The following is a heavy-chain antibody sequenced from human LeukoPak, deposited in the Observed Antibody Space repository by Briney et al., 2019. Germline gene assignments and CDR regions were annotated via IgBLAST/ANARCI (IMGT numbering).Heavy chain of an antibody. CDR2: IYWNGDK. CDR3: AHSHPAIITAVNRYFDY. Sequence: GSGPTLVKPTETLTPTCSYSGMSLSATGVAVGWIRQPPGKAPEWLALIYWNGDKRYSPSLKSRLTISKDTSKDQVVLAMSNMDPVDTGTYYCAHSHPAIITAVNRYFDYWGQGTLVTVSS. CDR1: GMSLSATGVA. J-gene: IGHJ4*02. V-gene: IGHV2-5*01. D-gene: IGHD3-10*01.